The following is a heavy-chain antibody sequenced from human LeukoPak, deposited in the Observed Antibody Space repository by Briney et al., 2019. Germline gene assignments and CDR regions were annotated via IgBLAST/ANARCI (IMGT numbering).Heavy chain of an antibody. J-gene: IGHJ4*02. CDR1: GFTFSSYG. V-gene: IGHV3-30*02. CDR3: AKILTYTAMALDY. Sequence: PGGSLRLSCAASGFTFSSYGMHWVRQAPGKGLEWVAFIRYDGSNKYYADSVKGRFTISRDNSKNTLYLQMNSLRAEDTAVYYCAKILTYTAMALDYWGQGTLVTVSS. D-gene: IGHD5-18*01. CDR2: IRYDGSNK.